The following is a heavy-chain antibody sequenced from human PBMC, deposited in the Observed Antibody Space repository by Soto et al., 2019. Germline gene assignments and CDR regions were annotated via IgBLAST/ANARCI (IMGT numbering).Heavy chain of an antibody. CDR3: AREGRKYYYMDV. Sequence: GGSLRLSCAASGFTFSSYWMHWVRQAPGKGLVWVSRINSDGSSTSYADSVKGRFTISRDNAKNTLYLQMNSLRAEDTAVYYCAREGRKYYYMDVWGKGTTVTVSS. V-gene: IGHV3-74*01. J-gene: IGHJ6*03. CDR2: INSDGSST. CDR1: GFTFSSYW.